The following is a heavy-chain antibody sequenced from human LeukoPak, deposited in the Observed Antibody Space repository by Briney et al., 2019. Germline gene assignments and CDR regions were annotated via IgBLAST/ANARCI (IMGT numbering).Heavy chain of an antibody. J-gene: IGHJ5*02. CDR1: GGSFSGYY. CDR3: ASLIAAAGTDWFDP. D-gene: IGHD6-13*01. CDR2: INHSGST. Sequence: SETLSLTCAVYGGSFSGYYWSWIRQPPGKGLEWIGEINHSGSTNYNPSLKSRVTISVDTSKNQFSLKLSSVTAADTAVYYCASLIAAAGTDWFDPWGQGILVTVSS. V-gene: IGHV4-34*01.